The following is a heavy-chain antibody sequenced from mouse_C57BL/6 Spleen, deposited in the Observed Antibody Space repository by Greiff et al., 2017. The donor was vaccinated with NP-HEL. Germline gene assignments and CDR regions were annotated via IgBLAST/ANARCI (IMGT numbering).Heavy chain of an antibody. J-gene: IGHJ1*03. CDR1: GYTFTSYW. CDR2: IDPNSGGT. CDR3: ARAATVVALYWYFDV. D-gene: IGHD1-1*01. V-gene: IGHV1-72*01. Sequence: VQGVESGAELVKPGASVKLSCKASGYTFTSYWMHWVKQRPGRGLEWIGRIDPNSGGTKYNEKFKSKATLTVDKPSSTAYMQLSSLTSEDSAVYYCARAATVVALYWYFDVWGTGTTVTVSS.